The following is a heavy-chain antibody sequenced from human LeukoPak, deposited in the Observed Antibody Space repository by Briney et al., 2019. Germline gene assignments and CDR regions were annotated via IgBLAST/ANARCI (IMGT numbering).Heavy chain of an antibody. CDR3: ARDNYYGSGSYYGPYWFDP. CDR2: IYTSGST. J-gene: IGHJ5*02. CDR1: GDSISSYY. Sequence: SETLFLTCTVSGDSISSYYWSWIRQPAGKGLEWIGRIYTSGSTNYNPSLKSRVTMSVGTSKTQFSLTLSSVTAADRAVYYCARDNYYGSGSYYGPYWFDPWGQGTLVTVSS. V-gene: IGHV4-4*07. D-gene: IGHD3-10*01.